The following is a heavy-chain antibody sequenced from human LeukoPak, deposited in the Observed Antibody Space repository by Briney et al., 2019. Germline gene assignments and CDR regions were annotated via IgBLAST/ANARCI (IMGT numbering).Heavy chain of an antibody. D-gene: IGHD3-9*01. CDR3: TTYRPYYDILTGYSEIGYFDY. CDR2: IKSKTDGGTT. J-gene: IGHJ4*02. Sequence: GGSLSLSCAASGFAFSTYSIDWVRQAPGKGLEWVGRIKSKTDGGTTDYAAPVKGRFTISRDDSKNTLYLQMNSLKTEDTAVYYCTTYRPYYDILTGYSEIGYFDYWGQGTLVTVSS. CDR1: GFAFSTYS. V-gene: IGHV3-15*01.